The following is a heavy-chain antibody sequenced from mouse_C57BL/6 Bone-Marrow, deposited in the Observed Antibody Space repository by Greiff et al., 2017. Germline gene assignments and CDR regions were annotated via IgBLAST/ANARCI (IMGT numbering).Heavy chain of an antibody. CDR2: IYPRDGST. Sequence: QVQLKESGPELVKPGASVKLSCKASGYTFTSYDINWVKQRPGQGLEWIGWIYPRDGSTKYNEKFKGKGTLTVDTSSNTAYMELHILTSENSAVYFCARLEFDGSSGDWYFDVWGTGTTVTVSS. J-gene: IGHJ1*03. D-gene: IGHD1-1*01. CDR3: ARLEFDGSSGDWYFDV. V-gene: IGHV1-85*01. CDR1: GYTFTSYD.